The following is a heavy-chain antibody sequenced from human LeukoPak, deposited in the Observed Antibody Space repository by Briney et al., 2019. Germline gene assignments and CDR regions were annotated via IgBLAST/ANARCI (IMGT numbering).Heavy chain of an antibody. D-gene: IGHD3-22*01. Sequence: GGSLRLSCAASGFTFSSYAMSWVRQAPGKGLEWVSAISGSGGSTYYADSVKGRFTISRDNSKNTLYVQMNSLRAEDTAVYYCAKDPITMIVVVTLHYFDYWGQGTLVTVSS. J-gene: IGHJ4*02. CDR3: AKDPITMIVVVTLHYFDY. CDR2: ISGSGGST. V-gene: IGHV3-23*01. CDR1: GFTFSSYA.